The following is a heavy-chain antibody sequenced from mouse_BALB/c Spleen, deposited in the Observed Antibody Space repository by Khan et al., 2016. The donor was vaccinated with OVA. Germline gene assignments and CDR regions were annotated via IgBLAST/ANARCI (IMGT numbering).Heavy chain of an antibody. Sequence: EVQLQESGPSLVKPSQTLSLTCSVTGDSITSGYWNWIRRFPGNKLEYMGYISYSDSTFYNPSLKSRISITRDTSKNQYYLQLNSVTTEDTATYYCAGWNCGYDGYFDYWGQGITLTVSS. CDR2: ISYSDST. CDR1: GDSITSGY. CDR3: AGWNCGYDGYFDY. D-gene: IGHD2-2*01. V-gene: IGHV3-8*02. J-gene: IGHJ2*01.